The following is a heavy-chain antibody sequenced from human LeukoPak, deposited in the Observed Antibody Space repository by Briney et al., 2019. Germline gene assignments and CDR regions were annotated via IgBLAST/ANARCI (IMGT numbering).Heavy chain of an antibody. V-gene: IGHV3-23*01. CDR1: GFTFSSSA. Sequence: GGSLRLSCAASGFTFSSSAMSWVRQAPGKGLEWVSGVSGSGGSMYYVDSVKGRFTISRDNSKNTLYLQMHSLRAEDTALYYCAKDRITVTPYYFDYWGQGTLVTVSS. CDR2: VSGSGGSM. CDR3: AKDRITVTPYYFDY. J-gene: IGHJ4*02. D-gene: IGHD1-20*01.